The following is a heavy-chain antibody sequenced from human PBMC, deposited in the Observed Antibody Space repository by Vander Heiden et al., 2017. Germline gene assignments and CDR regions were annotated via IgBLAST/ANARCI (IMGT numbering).Heavy chain of an antibody. J-gene: IGHJ2*01. CDR3: ARNHIAAAYWYFDL. CDR2: IYYSGST. CDR1: AGSISSRSYY. V-gene: IGHV4-39*01. D-gene: IGHD6-13*01. Sequence: QLQLQESGPGLVKPSETLSLTCTVSAGSISSRSYYWGWIRQTPGKGLEWIGSIYYSGSTYYNPSLKSRVTISVDTSKNQFSLKLSSVTAADTAVYYCARNHIAAAYWYFDLWGRGTLVTVSS.